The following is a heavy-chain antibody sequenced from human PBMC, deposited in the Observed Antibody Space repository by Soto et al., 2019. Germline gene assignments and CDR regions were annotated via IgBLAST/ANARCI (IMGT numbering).Heavy chain of an antibody. V-gene: IGHV3-7*03. CDR1: GFTFSSYW. J-gene: IGHJ6*02. CDR3: ASGIGSSGEDYYYGMDV. CDR2: IKQDGSEK. Sequence: GGSLRLSCAASGFTFSSYWMSWVRQAPGKGLEWVANIKQDGSEKYYVDSVKGRFTTSRDNAKNSLYLQMNSLRAEDTAVYYCASGIGSSGEDYYYGMDVWGQGTTVTVSS. D-gene: IGHD6-19*01.